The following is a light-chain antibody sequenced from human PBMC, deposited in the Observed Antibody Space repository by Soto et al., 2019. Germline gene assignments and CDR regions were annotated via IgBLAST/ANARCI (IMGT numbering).Light chain of an antibody. CDR2: DVS. CDR3: CSYAGSYTWV. CDR1: SSDGGGYNY. V-gene: IGLV2-11*01. J-gene: IGLJ3*02. Sequence: QSVLTQPRSVSGSPGQSVTISCTGTSSDGGGYNYVSWYQQHPGKAPKLMIYDVSKRPSGVPDRFSGSKSGNTASLTISGLQAEDEADYYCCSYAGSYTWVFGGGTKLTVL.